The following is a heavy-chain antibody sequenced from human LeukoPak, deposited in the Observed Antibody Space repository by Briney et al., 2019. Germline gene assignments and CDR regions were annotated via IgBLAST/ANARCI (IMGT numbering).Heavy chain of an antibody. CDR1: GYDFTKYA. CDR2: IDAGNGRT. V-gene: IGHV1-3*03. CDR3: ARDIWSTTLTAYYLDY. D-gene: IGHD2-21*02. J-gene: IGHJ4*02. Sequence: GASVKVSCKASGYDFTKYAVQWVRQAPGQRHEWMGWIDAGNGRTKYSQDFQGRVTISRDTSASIAYMELSSLRSDDMAVYYCARDIWSTTLTAYYLDYWGQGTLVTVSS.